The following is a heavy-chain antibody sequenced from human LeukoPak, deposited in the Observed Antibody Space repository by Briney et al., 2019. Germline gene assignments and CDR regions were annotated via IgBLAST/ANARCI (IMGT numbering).Heavy chain of an antibody. J-gene: IGHJ5*02. D-gene: IGHD3-3*01. V-gene: IGHV3-23*01. CDR2: ISDTGGRT. CDR1: VFSFSDSA. Sequence: GGSLRLSCAASVFSFSDSAVSCVRRSPGEGLKWVSSISDTGGRTYYADSVKGRFTITRDNSRNTVNLQMNSLRAVDTARYYCARGGQHFDFWRFDLWGQGILVIVSS. CDR3: ARGGQHFDFWRFDL.